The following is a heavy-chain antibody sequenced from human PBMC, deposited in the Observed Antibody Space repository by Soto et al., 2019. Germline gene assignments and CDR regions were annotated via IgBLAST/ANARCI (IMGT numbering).Heavy chain of an antibody. Sequence: PSETLSLTCTASSGSVRSGNYHWSWIRQPPGKGLEWIGHVYRSGATNYNPSLNRRATISLDTSKNQFTLTLISATAADTATYYCARYRREAVAGYTLDNWGQGILVTVSS. CDR3: ARYRREAVAGYTLDN. CDR1: SGSVRSGNYH. J-gene: IGHJ4*02. CDR2: VYRSGAT. V-gene: IGHV4-61*01. D-gene: IGHD6-13*01.